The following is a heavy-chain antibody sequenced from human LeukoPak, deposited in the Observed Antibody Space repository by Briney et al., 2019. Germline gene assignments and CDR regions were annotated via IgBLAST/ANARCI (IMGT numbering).Heavy chain of an antibody. D-gene: IGHD2-2*01. Sequence: GGSLRLSCAASGFTFSSNWMHWVRQAPGKGLVWVSQINSDGSSTSYADSVKGRFTISRDNAKNTLYLQMNSLRAEDTAVYYCTRTEYCSPTSCKYASFWGQGTMVTVSS. V-gene: IGHV3-74*01. CDR3: TRTEYCSPTSCKYASF. J-gene: IGHJ3*01. CDR1: GFTFSSNW. CDR2: INSDGSST.